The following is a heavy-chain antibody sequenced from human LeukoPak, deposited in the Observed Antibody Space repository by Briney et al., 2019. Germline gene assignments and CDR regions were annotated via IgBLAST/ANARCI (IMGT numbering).Heavy chain of an antibody. Sequence: EASVKVSCTASGYTFSDYYMHWVRQAPGQGLEWMGWINPNSGGTNYAQKFQGRVTMTRDMSISTAYMEVSRLTSDDTAVYYCARATIADSSTYYIDYWGLGTLVTVSS. V-gene: IGHV1-2*02. CDR2: INPNSGGT. CDR3: ARATIADSSTYYIDY. CDR1: GYTFSDYY. J-gene: IGHJ4*02. D-gene: IGHD3-22*01.